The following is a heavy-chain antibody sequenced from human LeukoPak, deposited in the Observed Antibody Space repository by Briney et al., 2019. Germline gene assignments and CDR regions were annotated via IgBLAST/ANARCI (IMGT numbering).Heavy chain of an antibody. D-gene: IGHD6-19*01. Sequence: GESLKISCKGSGYIFTSQWIGWVRQMPGKGLEWMGIIYPGDSDTRYSPSFEGQDTMSADKSISPAYLQWSSLKASDTAMYYCARLQIDGSGWPFDYWGQGTLVTVSS. V-gene: IGHV5-51*01. J-gene: IGHJ4*02. CDR1: GYIFTSQW. CDR3: ARLQIDGSGWPFDY. CDR2: IYPGDSDT.